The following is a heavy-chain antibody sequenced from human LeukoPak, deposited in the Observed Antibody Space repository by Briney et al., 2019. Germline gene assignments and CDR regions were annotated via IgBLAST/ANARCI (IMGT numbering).Heavy chain of an antibody. D-gene: IGHD2-2*01. Sequence: ASVKVSCKASGYTFTSYDINWVRQATGQGLEWMGWMNPNSGNTGYAQKFQGRVTMTRNTSISTAYMELSSLRSEDTAVYYCARGGGYCSSTSCYGRRYSWFDPWGQGTLVTVSS. CDR2: MNPNSGNT. J-gene: IGHJ5*02. CDR3: ARGGGYCSSTSCYGRRYSWFDP. CDR1: GYTFTSYD. V-gene: IGHV1-8*01.